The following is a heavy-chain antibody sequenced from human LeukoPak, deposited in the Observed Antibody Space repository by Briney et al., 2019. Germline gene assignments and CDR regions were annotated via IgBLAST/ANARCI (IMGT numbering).Heavy chain of an antibody. CDR2: IYSSGST. CDR3: ARHSISGSGWTPGDY. Sequence: SETLSLTCTVSGGSINNYYWSWLRQPPGKGLEWIGYIYSSGSTNYNPSLKSRVTISVDTSKNQFSLKLSSVTAADTAVYYCARHSISGSGWTPGDYWGQGTLVTVSS. V-gene: IGHV4-59*08. D-gene: IGHD6-19*01. J-gene: IGHJ4*02. CDR1: GGSINNYY.